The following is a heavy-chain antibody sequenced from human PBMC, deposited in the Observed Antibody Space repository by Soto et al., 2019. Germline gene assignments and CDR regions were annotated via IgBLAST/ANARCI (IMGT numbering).Heavy chain of an antibody. CDR1: GYTLTELS. CDR2: FDPEDGET. V-gene: IGHV1-24*01. D-gene: IGHD3-10*01. J-gene: IGHJ6*01. Sequence: GASVKVSCKVSGYTLTELSMHWVRQAPGKGLEWMGGFDPEDGETIYAQKFQGRVTMTEDTSTDTAYTELSSLRSEDTAVYYCATDFGVRGKYYGMDVWGQVTTVTVSS. CDR3: ATDFGVRGKYYGMDV.